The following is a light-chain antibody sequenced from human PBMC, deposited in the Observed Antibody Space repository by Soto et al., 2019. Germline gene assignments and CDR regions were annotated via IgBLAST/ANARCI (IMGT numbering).Light chain of an antibody. CDR1: QNVLYSSNYKNF. J-gene: IGKJ1*01. V-gene: IGKV4-1*01. CDR2: WAS. Sequence: DIVMTQSPDSLAVSLRERATISCKCSQNVLYSSNYKNFLACYQQKPGQPPMLLSYWASTRESGVPDRCSGSGSGTDFPLTISSLQAEDVAVYYCQQYYTSPQTFGQGTKVEIK. CDR3: QQYYTSPQT.